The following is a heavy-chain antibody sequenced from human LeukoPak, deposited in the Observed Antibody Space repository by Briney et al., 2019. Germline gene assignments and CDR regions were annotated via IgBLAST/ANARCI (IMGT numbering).Heavy chain of an antibody. CDR1: GYSISSGYY. D-gene: IGHD3-10*01. CDR2: IYHSGST. V-gene: IGHV4-38-2*02. CDR3: ARYYGSGSYDD. Sequence: PSETLSLTCTVSGYSISSGYYWGWIRQPPGKGLEWIGSIYHSGSTSYSPSLKSRVTISVVTSKNQFSLKLRSVTDADTAVYYCARYYGSGSYDDWGQGTLVTVSS. J-gene: IGHJ1*01.